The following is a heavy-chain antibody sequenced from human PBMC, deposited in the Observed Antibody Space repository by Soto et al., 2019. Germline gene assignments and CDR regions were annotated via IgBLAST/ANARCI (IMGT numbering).Heavy chain of an antibody. D-gene: IGHD2-15*01. CDR3: ARDLGYCSGGSCYPENWFGP. CDR1: GYTLTGYY. V-gene: IGHV1-2*04. CDR2: INPNSGGT. Sequence: ASVKGSCKASGYTLTGYYMHWVRQAPGQGLEWMGWINPNSGGTNYAQKFQGWVTMTRDTSISTAYMELSRLRSDDTAVYYCARDLGYCSGGSCYPENWFGPSGQGTLVTVSS. J-gene: IGHJ5*02.